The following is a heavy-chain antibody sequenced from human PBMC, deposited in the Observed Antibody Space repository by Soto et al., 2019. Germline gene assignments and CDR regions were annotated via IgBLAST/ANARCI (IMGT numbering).Heavy chain of an antibody. Sequence: VQLIESRGGVVQPGRSLRLSCEASGFTLRNYAMHWVRQAPGKGLEWVAAISYDGGNEYYGDSGKGRFTIYKDNSKSTLYLQMNSLRPEDTAVYYCVKGEARLATRVSEHWGKGTRVIVS. J-gene: IGHJ4*02. V-gene: IGHV3-30*18. CDR3: VKGEARLATRVSEH. D-gene: IGHD3-10*01. CDR2: ISYDGGNE. CDR1: GFTLRNYA.